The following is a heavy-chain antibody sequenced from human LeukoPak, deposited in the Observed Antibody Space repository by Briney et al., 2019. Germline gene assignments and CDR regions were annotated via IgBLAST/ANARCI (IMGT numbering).Heavy chain of an antibody. J-gene: IGHJ6*02. V-gene: IGHV1-69*04. D-gene: IGHD5-18*01. CDR2: IIPVLNIT. Sequence: SVKVSCKTSGGSFSSSAITWVCQAPGQGLEWMGRIIPVLNITTYAQRFQGSVTITADTSTSTVYMELSSLRSEETAVYYCARDQGLTAPPPYGLDVWGQGTTVIVSS. CDR3: ARDQGLTAPPPYGLDV. CDR1: GGSFSSSA.